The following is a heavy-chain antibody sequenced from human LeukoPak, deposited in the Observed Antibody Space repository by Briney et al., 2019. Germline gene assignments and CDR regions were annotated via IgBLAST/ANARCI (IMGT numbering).Heavy chain of an antibody. CDR3: ARLGGYDSSWSPFDC. CDR2: IYYSGST. J-gene: IGHJ4*02. V-gene: IGHV4-59*08. Sequence: SETLSLTCTVSGGSISSYYWSWIRQPPGKGLEWIGYIYYSGSTKYNPSLKSRVTISVDTSKNQFSLKLNSVTAADTAVYYCARLGGYDSSWSPFDCWGQGTLVTVSS. CDR1: GGSISSYY. D-gene: IGHD6-13*01.